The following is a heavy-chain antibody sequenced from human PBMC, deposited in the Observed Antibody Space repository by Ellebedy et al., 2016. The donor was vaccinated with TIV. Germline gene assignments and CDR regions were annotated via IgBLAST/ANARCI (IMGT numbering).Heavy chain of an antibody. CDR3: SRGWSTPDS. D-gene: IGHD2-15*01. CDR2: IRSTGSDK. J-gene: IGHJ4*02. Sequence: GESLKISCVASGFTFSNYNMNSVRQSPGKGLAWVSSIRSTGSDKYYAESVEGRFTISRDNAQNTLFLQMNSLRAEDTAVYYCSRGWSTPDSWGQGTLVIVSS. CDR1: GFTFSNYN. V-gene: IGHV3-21*06.